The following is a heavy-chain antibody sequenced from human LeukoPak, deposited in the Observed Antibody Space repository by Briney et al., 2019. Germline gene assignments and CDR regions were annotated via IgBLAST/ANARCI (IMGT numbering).Heavy chain of an antibody. J-gene: IGHJ6*03. CDR1: GFTFSSYA. Sequence: TGGSLRLSCTASGFTFSSYAMSWVRQAPGKGLEWVSAISGSGGSTYYADSVKGRFTISRDNSKNTLYLQMNSLRAEDTAVYYCARGGLGYCSGGSCYSYYYYYMDVWGKGTTVTISS. D-gene: IGHD2-15*01. CDR3: ARGGLGYCSGGSCYSYYYYYMDV. V-gene: IGHV3-23*01. CDR2: ISGSGGST.